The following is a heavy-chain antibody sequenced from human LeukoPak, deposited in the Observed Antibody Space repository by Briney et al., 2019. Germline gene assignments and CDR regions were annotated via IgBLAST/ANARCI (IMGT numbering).Heavy chain of an antibody. CDR3: ARSSVYSSGYYP. J-gene: IGHJ5*02. CDR2: INHSGST. D-gene: IGHD3-22*01. Sequence: SETLSHTCAVYGGSFSGYYWSWIRQPPGKGLEWIGEINHSGSTNYNPSLKSRVTISVDTSKNQFSLKLSSVTAADTAVYYCARSSVYSSGYYPWGQGTLVTVSS. V-gene: IGHV4-34*01. CDR1: GGSFSGYY.